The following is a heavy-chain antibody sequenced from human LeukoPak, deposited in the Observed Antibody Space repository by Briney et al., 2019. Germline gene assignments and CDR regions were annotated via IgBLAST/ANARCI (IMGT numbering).Heavy chain of an antibody. J-gene: IGHJ4*02. V-gene: IGHV4-34*01. Sequence: RPSETLSLTCAVYGGSFSGYYWSWIRQPPGKGLEWIGEINHSGSTNYNPSLKSRVTISVDTSKNQFSLKLSSVTAADTAVYHCARGHTYYYDSSGYYFDYWGQGTLVTVSS. D-gene: IGHD3-22*01. CDR1: GGSFSGYY. CDR3: ARGHTYYYDSSGYYFDY. CDR2: INHSGST.